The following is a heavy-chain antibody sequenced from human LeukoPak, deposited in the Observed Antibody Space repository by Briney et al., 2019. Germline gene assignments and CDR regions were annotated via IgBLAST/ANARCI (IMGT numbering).Heavy chain of an antibody. J-gene: IGHJ4*02. Sequence: GASVKVSCKASGYTFTTYAMNWVRQAPGQGLEWMGWINTNTGDPTYAQGFTGRFVFSLDTSVSTAYLQISSLKAEDTAVYYCARSYHQLVPFDYWAREPWSPSPQ. CDR1: GYTFTTYA. CDR2: INTNTGDP. D-gene: IGHD6-13*01. V-gene: IGHV7-4-1*02. CDR3: ARSYHQLVPFDY.